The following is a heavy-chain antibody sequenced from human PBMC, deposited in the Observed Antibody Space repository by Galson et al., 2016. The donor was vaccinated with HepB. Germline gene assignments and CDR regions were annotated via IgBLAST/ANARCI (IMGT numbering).Heavy chain of an antibody. CDR1: GGSISRDSYY. Sequence: SETLSLTCTVSGGSISRDSYYWGWIRQPPGKGLEWIGSIYYSGSAYYSSSLESRITISVDTSKNQFSLKLYSVTAADTGVYYCGRHFSRVWTYHYVLYVWGQEAAVAVSS. J-gene: IGHJ6*02. D-gene: IGHD3/OR15-3a*01. CDR2: IYYSGSA. V-gene: IGHV4-39*01. CDR3: GRHFSRVWTYHYVLYV.